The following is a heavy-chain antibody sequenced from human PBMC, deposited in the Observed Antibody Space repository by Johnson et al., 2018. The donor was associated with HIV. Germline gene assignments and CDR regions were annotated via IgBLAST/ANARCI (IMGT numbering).Heavy chain of an antibody. CDR3: AGLPDAFDI. D-gene: IGHD5-12*01. CDR2: IRYDGSNK. Sequence: QMLLVESGGGVVQPGGSLRLSCAASGFTFSSYGMHWARQAPGKGLEWVAFIRYDGSNKSYAASVRGRFTISSDNSKNTLSLQMNTLRAEDTAVYYCAGLPDAFDIWGQGTMVTVSS. V-gene: IGHV3-30*02. CDR1: GFTFSSYG. J-gene: IGHJ3*02.